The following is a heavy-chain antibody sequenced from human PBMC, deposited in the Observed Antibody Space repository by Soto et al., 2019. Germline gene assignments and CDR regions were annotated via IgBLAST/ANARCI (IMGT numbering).Heavy chain of an antibody. CDR3: AHSPNSGYNYIRWFEP. D-gene: IGHD3-22*01. CDR1: GFSLSTSGVG. V-gene: IGHV2-5*02. CDR2: IFWDDDK. J-gene: IGHJ5*02. Sequence: QITLKESGPMLVQPTQTLTLTCTFSGFSLSTSGVGVGWIRQPPGKALECLALIFWDDDKRYSPSLKSRLTSTSDTCINNVDLTMTNMDPVDTATYFCAHSPNSGYNYIRWFEPGGQRALITVFS.